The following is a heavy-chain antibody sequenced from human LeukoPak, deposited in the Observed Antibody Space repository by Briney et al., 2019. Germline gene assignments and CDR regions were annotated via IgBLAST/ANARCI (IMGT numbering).Heavy chain of an antibody. Sequence: NPSETLSLNCTVSGVSISSYYWSWLRQPPGQGLEWIRYIYSSGSTNYNPSLKSRVPISVDTFKNQFSLQMSPVTAAGTAVYYCARRGYGSGSFNRYYFDYWGQGTLVTVSS. CDR3: ARRGYGSGSFNRYYFDY. CDR2: IYSSGST. D-gene: IGHD3-10*01. J-gene: IGHJ4*02. V-gene: IGHV4-59*08. CDR1: GVSISSYY.